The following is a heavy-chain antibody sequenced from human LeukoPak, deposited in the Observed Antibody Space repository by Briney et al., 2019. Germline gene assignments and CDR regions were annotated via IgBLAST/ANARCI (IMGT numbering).Heavy chain of an antibody. CDR3: ARSIAVAGTLDH. CDR2: INPNSGGA. D-gene: IGHD6-19*01. J-gene: IGHJ4*02. Sequence: ASVKVSCKASVYTFTGSDINWVRQAPGQGLEWMGWINPNSGGANYAQKFQGRVTMTRDTSISAAYMELSRLRSDDTAIYYCARSIAVAGTLDHWGQGTLVTVSS. V-gene: IGHV1-2*02. CDR1: VYTFTGSD.